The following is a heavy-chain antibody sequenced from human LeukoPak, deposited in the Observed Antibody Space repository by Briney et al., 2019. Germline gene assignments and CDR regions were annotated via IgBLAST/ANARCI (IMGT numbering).Heavy chain of an antibody. Sequence: GGSLRLSCGASGFTFSSYAMSWVRQAPGKGLEWVSHIKGDGSGIKYADSVRGRFTISTDSASNTVYLQMNSLRVEDTAVYYCARDDSGPQAFDIWGQGTMVTVSS. D-gene: IGHD4/OR15-4a*01. CDR3: ARDDSGPQAFDI. CDR1: GFTFSSYA. J-gene: IGHJ3*02. V-gene: IGHV3-74*01. CDR2: IKGDGSGI.